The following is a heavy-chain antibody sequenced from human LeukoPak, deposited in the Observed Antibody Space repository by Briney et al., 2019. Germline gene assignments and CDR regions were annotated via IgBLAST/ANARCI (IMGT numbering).Heavy chain of an antibody. CDR3: ARGGITMIVVAPKY. V-gene: IGHV3-30-3*01. J-gene: IGHJ4*02. CDR1: GFTFSSYA. Sequence: PGRSLRLSCAASGFTFSSYAMPWVRQAPGKGLEWVAVISYDGSNKYYADSVKGRFTISRDNSKNTLYLQMNSLRAEDTAVYYCARGGITMIVVAPKYWGQGTLVTVSS. CDR2: ISYDGSNK. D-gene: IGHD3-22*01.